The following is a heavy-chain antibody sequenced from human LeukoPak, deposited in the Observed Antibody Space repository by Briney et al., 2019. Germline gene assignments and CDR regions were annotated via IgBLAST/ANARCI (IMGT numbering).Heavy chain of an antibody. Sequence: SQTLSLTCAISGDSVSSNSATWNWIRQSPPRGLEWLGRTYYRSKWYNDYAVSVKSRITINPDTSKNQFSLQLNSVTPEDTAVYYCARVGEKWFDPWGQGTLVTVSS. V-gene: IGHV6-1*01. J-gene: IGHJ5*02. D-gene: IGHD2-21*01. CDR1: GDSVSSNSAT. CDR3: ARVGEKWFDP. CDR2: TYYRSKWYN.